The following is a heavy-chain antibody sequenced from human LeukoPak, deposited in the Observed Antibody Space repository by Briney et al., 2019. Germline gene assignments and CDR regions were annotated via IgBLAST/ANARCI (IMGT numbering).Heavy chain of an antibody. V-gene: IGHV3-30-3*01. Sequence: GGSLRLSCAASGFTFSDYYMSWIRQAPGKGLEWVAVISYDGSNKYYADSVKGRFTISRDNSKNTLYLQMNSLRAEDTAVYYCARDDITGTFDYWGQGTLVTVSS. J-gene: IGHJ4*02. CDR3: ARDDITGTFDY. D-gene: IGHD1/OR15-1a*01. CDR2: ISYDGSNK. CDR1: GFTFSDYY.